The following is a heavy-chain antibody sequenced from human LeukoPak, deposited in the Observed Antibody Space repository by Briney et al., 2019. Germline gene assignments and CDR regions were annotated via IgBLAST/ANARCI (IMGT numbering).Heavy chain of an antibody. D-gene: IGHD3-16*01. Sequence: SQTLTLTCAISGDSFTSYGAPWNRIRQSPSRGLEWLVRTYYKSKWYNDYAVSVRSRISINPDISKNQFSLQLNAVTPEDTAVYYGARTGGGGQSFDYWGQGTLVTVSS. V-gene: IGHV6-1*01. J-gene: IGHJ4*02. CDR2: TYYKSKWYN. CDR3: ARTGGGGQSFDY. CDR1: GDSFTSYGAP.